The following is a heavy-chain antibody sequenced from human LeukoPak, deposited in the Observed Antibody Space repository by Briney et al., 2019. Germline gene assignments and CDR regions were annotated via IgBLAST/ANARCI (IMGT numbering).Heavy chain of an antibody. CDR1: GGSFSGYY. CDR2: INHSGST. Sequence: SETLPLTCAVYGGSFSGYYWSWIRQPPGKGLEWIGEINHSGSTNYNPSLKSRVTISVDTSKNQFSLKLSSVTAADTAVYYCARGKRDYYGSGSYYRGYFDYWGQGTLVTVSS. J-gene: IGHJ4*02. V-gene: IGHV4-34*01. CDR3: ARGKRDYYGSGSYYRGYFDY. D-gene: IGHD3-10*01.